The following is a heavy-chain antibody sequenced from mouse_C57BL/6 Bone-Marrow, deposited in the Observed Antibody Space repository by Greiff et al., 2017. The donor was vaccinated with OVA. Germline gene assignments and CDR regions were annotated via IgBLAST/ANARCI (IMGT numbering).Heavy chain of an antibody. V-gene: IGHV3-6*01. J-gene: IGHJ3*01. CDR1: GYSITSGYY. Sequence: VQLQQSGPGLVKPSQSLSLTCSVTGYSITSGYYWNWIRQFPGNKLEWMGYISYDGSNNYNPSLKNRISITRDTSKNQFFLKLNSVTTEDTATYYCARGPGRGFAYWGQGTLVTVSA. CDR2: ISYDGSN. CDR3: ARGPGRGFAY. D-gene: IGHD4-1*01.